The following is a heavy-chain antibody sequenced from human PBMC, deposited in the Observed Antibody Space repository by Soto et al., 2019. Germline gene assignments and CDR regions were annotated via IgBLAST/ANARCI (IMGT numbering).Heavy chain of an antibody. V-gene: IGHV1-69*13. CDR3: ATYYYDSSGYSGVDAFDI. J-gene: IGHJ3*02. CDR1: GGTFSSYS. CDR2: IIPIFGTA. Sequence: SVKVSCKASGGTFSSYSISWVREAPGQGLEWMGGIIPIFGTANYAQKFQGRVTITADESTSTAYMELSSLRSEDTAVYYCATYYYDSSGYSGVDAFDIWGQGTMVTVSS. D-gene: IGHD3-22*01.